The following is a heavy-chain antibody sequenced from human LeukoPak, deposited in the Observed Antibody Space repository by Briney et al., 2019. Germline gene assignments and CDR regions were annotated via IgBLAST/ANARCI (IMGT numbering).Heavy chain of an antibody. Sequence: GGSLQSSCKGSGCSFTSYWIGWVRQLPGKGLEWMGIIYPGDSDTRYSPSFQGQVTISAGKSTSTAYLQWSSLKASDTTMYYCARHGDKHYYFYYGMDVWSQGTTVTVSS. CDR1: GCSFTSYW. CDR2: IYPGDSDT. CDR3: ARHGDKHYYFYYGMDV. V-gene: IGHV5-51*01. D-gene: IGHD2-21*02. J-gene: IGHJ6*02.